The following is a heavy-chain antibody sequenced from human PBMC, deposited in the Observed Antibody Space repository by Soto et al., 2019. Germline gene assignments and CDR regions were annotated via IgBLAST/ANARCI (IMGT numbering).Heavy chain of an antibody. CDR2: ISAYNGNT. CDR3: AITTVSIPAAFQH. J-gene: IGHJ1*01. CDR1: GYTFTSYG. V-gene: IGHV1-18*01. D-gene: IGHD4-17*01. Sequence: ASVKVSCKASGYTFTSYGISWVRQAPGQGLEWMGWISAYNGNTNYAQKFQGRVTMTRDTSASTAYMELSSLRSEDTAVYYCAITTVSIPAAFQHWGQGTLVTVSS.